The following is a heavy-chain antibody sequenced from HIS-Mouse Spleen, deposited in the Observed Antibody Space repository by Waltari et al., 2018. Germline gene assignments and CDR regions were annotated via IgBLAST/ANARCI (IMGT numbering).Heavy chain of an antibody. V-gene: IGHV3-23*01. CDR1: GFTFSSYA. J-gene: IGHJ4*02. Sequence: EVQLLESGGGLVQPGGSLRLSCAASGFTFSSYAMSWVRQAPGQGLEWVSAVSGSGGSTYYADSVKGRFTISRDNSKNTLYLQMNSLRAEDTAVYYCAKDVAVAGTEDYWGQGTLVTVSS. D-gene: IGHD6-19*01. CDR3: AKDVAVAGTEDY. CDR2: VSGSGGST.